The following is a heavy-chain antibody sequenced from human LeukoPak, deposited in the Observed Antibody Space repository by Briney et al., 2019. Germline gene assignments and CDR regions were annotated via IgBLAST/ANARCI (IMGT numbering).Heavy chain of an antibody. Sequence: GASVKVSCKASGYTFTSYDINWVRQATGQGLEWMGWMNPNSGNTGYAQKFQGRVTMTRNTSISTAYMELSSLRSEDTAVYYCARGPLGYYYDSSRYYSYHYYYYMGVWGKGTTVTVSS. D-gene: IGHD3-22*01. V-gene: IGHV1-8*01. CDR2: MNPNSGNT. CDR3: ARGPLGYYYDSSRYYSYHYYYYMGV. J-gene: IGHJ6*03. CDR1: GYTFTSYD.